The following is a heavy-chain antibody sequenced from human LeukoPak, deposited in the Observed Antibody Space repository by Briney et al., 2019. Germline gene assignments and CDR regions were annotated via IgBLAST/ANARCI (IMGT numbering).Heavy chain of an antibody. D-gene: IGHD3-22*01. V-gene: IGHV4-30-4*01. CDR3: ASEGTYYYDSSGYNYFDY. CDR1: GGSISSGDYY. CDR2: IYYSGST. Sequence: SETLSLTCAVSGGSISSGDYYWSWIRQPPGKGLEWIGYIYYSGSTYYNPSLKSRVTISVDTSKNQFSQKLSSVTAADTAVYYCASEGTYYYDSSGYNYFDYWGQGTLVTVSS. J-gene: IGHJ4*02.